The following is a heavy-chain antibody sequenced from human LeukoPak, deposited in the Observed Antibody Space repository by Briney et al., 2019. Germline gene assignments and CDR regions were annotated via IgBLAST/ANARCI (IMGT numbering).Heavy chain of an antibody. CDR2: IYYSGTT. J-gene: IGHJ4*02. D-gene: IGHD3-16*01. CDR3: ARVGGTGDFDY. CDR1: GDSVSSNSAA. V-gene: IGHV4-61*01. Sequence: SQTLSLTCAISGDSVSSNSAAWNWIRQPPGKGLEWIGYIYYSGTTNYNPSLKSRVTISVDTSKNQFSLNLSSVTAADTALYYCARVGGTGDFDYWGQGTLVTVSS.